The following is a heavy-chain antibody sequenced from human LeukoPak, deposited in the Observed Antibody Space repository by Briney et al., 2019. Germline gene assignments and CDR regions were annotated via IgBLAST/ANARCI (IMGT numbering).Heavy chain of an antibody. J-gene: IGHJ3*02. CDR3: ARRGSATRPPDTFDI. D-gene: IGHD3-10*01. CDR2: TYNRSQWFH. Sequence: SQTLSLTCTISGDNVSRNTVARNWVRQSPSRGLEWLGRTYNRSQWFHDYADSVKGRISINADTSKNQFSLQLNSVTPADSAVYYCARRGSATRPPDTFDIWGQGTVVTVSS. CDR1: GDNVSRNTVA. V-gene: IGHV6-1*01.